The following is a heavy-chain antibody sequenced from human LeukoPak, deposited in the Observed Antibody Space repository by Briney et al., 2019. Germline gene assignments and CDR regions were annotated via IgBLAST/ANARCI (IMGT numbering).Heavy chain of an antibody. CDR2: ISSSSTYI. Sequence: PGGSLRLSCAASGFSFSTYSMNWVRQAPGKGLEWVSSISSSSTYIYYADSVKGRSTISRDNAKNSLYLQMNSLRAEDTALYYCARDMTTVTTAYFHHWGQGTLVTVSS. V-gene: IGHV3-21*01. CDR1: GFSFSTYS. J-gene: IGHJ1*01. CDR3: ARDMTTVTTAYFHH. D-gene: IGHD4-17*01.